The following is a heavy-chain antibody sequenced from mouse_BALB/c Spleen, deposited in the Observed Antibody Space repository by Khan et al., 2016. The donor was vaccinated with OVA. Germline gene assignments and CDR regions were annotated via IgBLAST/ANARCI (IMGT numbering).Heavy chain of an antibody. CDR2: IYPGNVNN. J-gene: IGHJ4*01. CDR3: ARGDYYGTYAMDY. D-gene: IGHD1-1*01. V-gene: IGHV1S56*01. CDR1: GPTFTNFY. Sequence: QGQLQQAGPELVKPGASVRVSCKASGPTFTNFYIHWVKQRPGQGLEWIGWIYPGNVNNKYNENFKGKATLTADKSSSTAYMLLSSLTSEDSAVDFCARGDYYGTYAMDYWGQGTSVIVSS.